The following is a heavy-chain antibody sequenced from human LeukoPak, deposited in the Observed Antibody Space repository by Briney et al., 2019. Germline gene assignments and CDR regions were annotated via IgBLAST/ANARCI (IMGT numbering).Heavy chain of an antibody. CDR2: IYHSGST. V-gene: IGHV4-38-2*02. CDR3: ARGRALRFLEWLPPSFDY. Sequence: PSETLSLTCTVSGYFISSGYYWGWIRQPPGKGLEWIGSIYHSGSTYYNPSLKSRVTISVDTSKNQFSLKLSSVTAADTAVYYCARGRALRFLEWLPPSFDYWGQGTLVTVSS. J-gene: IGHJ4*02. D-gene: IGHD3-3*01. CDR1: GYFISSGYY.